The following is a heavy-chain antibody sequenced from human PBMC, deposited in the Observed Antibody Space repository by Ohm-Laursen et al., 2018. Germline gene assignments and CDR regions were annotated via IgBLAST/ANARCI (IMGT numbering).Heavy chain of an antibody. Sequence: SLRLSCSASGFTFISYGMHWVRQAPGKGLEWVAVIWYDGSNQYYADSVKGRFTISRDNSKNTLYLQMNSLRAEDTAVYYCARVGGGLLDYWGQGTLVTVSS. CDR1: GFTFISYG. V-gene: IGHV3-33*01. CDR3: ARVGGGLLDY. CDR2: IWYDGSNQ. D-gene: IGHD3-10*01. J-gene: IGHJ4*02.